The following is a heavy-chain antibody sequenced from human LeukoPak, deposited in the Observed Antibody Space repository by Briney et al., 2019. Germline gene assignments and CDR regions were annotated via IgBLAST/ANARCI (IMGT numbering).Heavy chain of an antibody. CDR1: GYTFTSYG. Sequence: GASVKVSCKASGYTFTSYGVSWVRQAPGQGLEWMGWISPHNGNTNYAQKLQGRVTMTTDTSTSTAYMELSSLRSEDTAVYYCASGATKGIELDYWGQGTLVTVSS. V-gene: IGHV1-18*01. D-gene: IGHD1-26*01. J-gene: IGHJ4*02. CDR3: ASGATKGIELDY. CDR2: ISPHNGNT.